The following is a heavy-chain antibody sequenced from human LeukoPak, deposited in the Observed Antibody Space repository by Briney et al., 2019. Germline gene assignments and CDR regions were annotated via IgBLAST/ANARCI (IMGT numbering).Heavy chain of an antibody. D-gene: IGHD4/OR15-4a*01. CDR3: ARDLGGDNYETLLY. CDR1: GGSISSYY. Sequence: EASETLSLTCTVSGGSISSYYWSWIRQPPGKGLEWIGYIYYSGSTNYNPSLKSRVTISVDTSKNQFSLKLSSVTAADTAVYYCARDLGGDNYETLLYWGQGTLVTVSS. V-gene: IGHV4-59*01. CDR2: IYYSGST. J-gene: IGHJ4*02.